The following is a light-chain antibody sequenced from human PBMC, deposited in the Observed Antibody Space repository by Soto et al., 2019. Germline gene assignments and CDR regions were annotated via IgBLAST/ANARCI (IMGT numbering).Light chain of an antibody. CDR1: QSVAGN. V-gene: IGKV1-39*01. Sequence: MTQSPATLSVSPGETATLSCRASQSVAGNLAWYQQKPGQAPKLLIYAASTLQSGVPSRFSGGESGTDFTLTISSLQPEDFATYYCQQSYTTPVTFGPGTKVDIK. CDR2: AAS. J-gene: IGKJ3*01. CDR3: QQSYTTPVT.